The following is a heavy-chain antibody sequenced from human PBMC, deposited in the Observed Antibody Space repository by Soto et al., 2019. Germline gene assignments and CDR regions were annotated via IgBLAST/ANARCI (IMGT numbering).Heavy chain of an antibody. CDR1: GYTFTSYG. J-gene: IGHJ4*02. V-gene: IGHV1-18*01. CDR2: ISAYNGNT. CDR3: SRDLSDYAFWSGYPTYDY. D-gene: IGHD3-3*01. Sequence: QVQLVQSGAEVKKPGASVKVSCKASGYTFTSYGISWVRQAPGQGLEWMGWISAYNGNTNYAQKLQGRVTMTTDTSTSTAYMELRSLRSDDTAVYYCSRDLSDYAFWSGYPTYDYWGQGTLVTVSS.